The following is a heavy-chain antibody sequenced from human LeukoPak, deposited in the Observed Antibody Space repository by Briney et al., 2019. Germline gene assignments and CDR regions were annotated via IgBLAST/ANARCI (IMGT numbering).Heavy chain of an antibody. CDR3: ARRAVFYYYHYYGMDV. Sequence: SETLSLTCAVYGGSFSGYYWSWIRQPPGKGLEWIGEINHSGSTTYNPSLKSRVTTSVDTSKNQFSLKLSSVTAADTAVYYCARRAVFYYYHYYGMDVWGQGTTVTVSS. J-gene: IGHJ6*02. CDR2: INHSGST. CDR1: GGSFSGYY. V-gene: IGHV4-34*01. D-gene: IGHD6-19*01.